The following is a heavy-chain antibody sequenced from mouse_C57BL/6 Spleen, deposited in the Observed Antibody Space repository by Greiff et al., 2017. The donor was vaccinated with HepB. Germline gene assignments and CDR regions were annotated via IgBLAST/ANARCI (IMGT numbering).Heavy chain of an antibody. CDR3: AGDYEGY. D-gene: IGHD2-4*01. J-gene: IGHJ2*01. CDR2: IDPSDSYT. CDR1: GYTFTSYW. V-gene: IGHV1-50*01. Sequence: QVQLQQPGAELVKPGASVKLSCKASGYTFTSYWMQWVKQRPGQGLEWIGEIDPSDSYTNYNQKFKGKATLTVDTSSSTAYMQLSSLTSEDSAVYYCAGDYEGYWGQGTTLTVSS.